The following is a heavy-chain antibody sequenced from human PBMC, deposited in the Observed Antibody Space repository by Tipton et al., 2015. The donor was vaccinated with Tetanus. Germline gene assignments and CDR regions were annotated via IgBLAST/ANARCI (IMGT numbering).Heavy chain of an antibody. CDR3: ARGVWFGPGPKYYFDY. J-gene: IGHJ4*02. D-gene: IGHD3-10*01. V-gene: IGHV4-59*12. CDR2: VFYTGIT. Sequence: LRLSCTVSGGSISGYFWTWIRQPPGKGLECIGYVFYTGITNYNPPFESRVTMSVDTSKNQFSLKLSSVTAADTAVYYCARGVWFGPGPKYYFDYWGQGTLVTVSS. CDR1: GGSISGYF.